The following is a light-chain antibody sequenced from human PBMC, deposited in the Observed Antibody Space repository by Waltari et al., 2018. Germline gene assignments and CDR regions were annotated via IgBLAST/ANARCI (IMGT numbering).Light chain of an antibody. J-gene: IGLJ2*01. CDR1: TNDVGAYDL. CDR3: CSYAGGRTYVV. V-gene: IGLV2-23*02. CDR2: AVT. Sequence: QSALTQAASVSGSLGQSITISCTGTTNDVGAYDLVSWYQQHPGKAPRLLIYAVTERPSGVGISFAGAKSGNTASLTISGLQAEDEADYHCCSYAGGRTYVVFGGGTKLTVL.